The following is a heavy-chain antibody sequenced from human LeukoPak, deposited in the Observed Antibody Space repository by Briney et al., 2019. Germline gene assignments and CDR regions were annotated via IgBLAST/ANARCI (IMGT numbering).Heavy chain of an antibody. CDR3: ARGDGLDNYQEYYYFDY. Sequence: PGGSLRLSCAASGFTFSDYYMSWIRQAPGKGLEWVSYIGSSSSSSSYTNYADSVKGRFTISRDNAKKSLYLQMNSLRAEDTAVYYCARGDGLDNYQEYYYFDYWGQGTLVTVSS. V-gene: IGHV3-11*05. CDR2: IGSSSSSSSYT. J-gene: IGHJ4*02. D-gene: IGHD5-24*01. CDR1: GFTFSDYY.